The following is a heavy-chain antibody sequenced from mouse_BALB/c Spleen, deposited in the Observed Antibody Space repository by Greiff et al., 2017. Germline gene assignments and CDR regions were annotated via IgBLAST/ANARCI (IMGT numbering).Heavy chain of an antibody. J-gene: IGHJ1*01. Sequence: EVKVVESGGGLVKPGGSLKLSCAASGFTFSSYAMSWVRQTPEKRLEWVASISSGGSTYYPDSVKGRFTISRDNARNILYLQMSSLRSEDTAMYYCARVYRYDDWYFDVWGAGTTVTVSS. D-gene: IGHD2-14*01. CDR3: ARVYRYDDWYFDV. V-gene: IGHV5-6-5*01. CDR1: GFTFSSYA. CDR2: ISSGGST.